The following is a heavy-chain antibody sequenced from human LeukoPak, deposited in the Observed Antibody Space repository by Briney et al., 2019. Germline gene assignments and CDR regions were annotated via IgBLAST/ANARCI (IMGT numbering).Heavy chain of an antibody. V-gene: IGHV3-48*02. CDR3: AREGYYGAFDI. CDR2: IGANSAR. D-gene: IGHD3-10*01. J-gene: IGHJ3*02. CDR1: GFTFSGYS. Sequence: GGSLRLSCAASGFTFSGYSMNWVRQAPGKGLEWISYIGANSARYYADSVMGRFTISRDNARNSLYLQMNSLRDEDTAVYHCAREGYYGAFDIWGQGTMVTVSS.